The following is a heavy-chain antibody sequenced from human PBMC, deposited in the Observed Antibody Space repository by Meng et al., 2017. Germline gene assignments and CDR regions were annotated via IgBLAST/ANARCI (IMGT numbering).Heavy chain of an antibody. Sequence: KVSCKGSGYSFTSYWIGWVRQMPGKGLEWMGIICPGDSDTRYSPSFQGQVTISADKSISTAYLQWSSLKASDTAMYYCARTRVVVPAAIEGPYGMDVWGQGTTVTVSS. D-gene: IGHD2-2*02. CDR2: ICPGDSDT. CDR3: ARTRVVVPAAIEGPYGMDV. CDR1: GYSFTSYW. J-gene: IGHJ6*02. V-gene: IGHV5-51*01.